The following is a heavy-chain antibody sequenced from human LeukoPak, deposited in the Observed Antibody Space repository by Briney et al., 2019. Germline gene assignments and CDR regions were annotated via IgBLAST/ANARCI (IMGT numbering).Heavy chain of an antibody. CDR3: ARSIAIYYYYGMDV. Sequence: PGGSLRLSCAASGFTFSSYAMHWVRQAPGKGLEWVAVISYDGSNKYYADSVKGRFTISRDNSKNTLYLQMNSLRAEDTAVHYCARSIAIYYYYGMDVWGQGTTVTVSS. CDR2: ISYDGSNK. V-gene: IGHV3-30*04. D-gene: IGHD6-6*01. CDR1: GFTFSSYA. J-gene: IGHJ6*02.